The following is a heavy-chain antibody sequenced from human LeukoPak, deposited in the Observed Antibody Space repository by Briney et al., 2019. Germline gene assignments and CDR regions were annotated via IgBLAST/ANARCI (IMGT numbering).Heavy chain of an antibody. D-gene: IGHD3-3*01. J-gene: IGHJ3*01. V-gene: IGHV3-69-1*01. CDR3: VRNFGKGGFDL. CDR2: TSTGYNT. Sequence: TFTSTGYNTFYADSVKGRFSISRDNAKNSLYLLMSSLRVEDTAVYYCVRNFGKGGFDLCGHGTMVAVSS.